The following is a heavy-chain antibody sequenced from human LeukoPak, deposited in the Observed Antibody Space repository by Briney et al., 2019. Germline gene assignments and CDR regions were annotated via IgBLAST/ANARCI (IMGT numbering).Heavy chain of an antibody. CDR2: IKPDGSEK. CDR1: GFTFSSFW. J-gene: IGHJ6*02. Sequence: QPGRSLRLSCAASGFTFSSFWMSWVRRTPGKVLEWVANIKPDGSEKEYEDYLKGRFTISRDNAENSLYLQVNSLRVEDTAVYYCARFGVNCGMDVWGQGTTVTVSS. V-gene: IGHV3-7*04. CDR3: ARFGVNCGMDV. D-gene: IGHD3-16*01.